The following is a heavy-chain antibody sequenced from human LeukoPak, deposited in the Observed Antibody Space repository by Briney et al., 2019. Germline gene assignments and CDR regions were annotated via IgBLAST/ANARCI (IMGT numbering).Heavy chain of an antibody. J-gene: IGHJ4*02. Sequence: PGRSLRLSCAASGFTFDDYAMHWVRQVPGRGLEWVSGITWNSGSIDYADSVKGRFTISRDNSKNTLYLQMNSLRAEDTAVYYCARVGYSSGWGPNYFDYWGQGTLVTVSS. D-gene: IGHD6-19*01. CDR2: ITWNSGSI. CDR1: GFTFDDYA. CDR3: ARVGYSSGWGPNYFDY. V-gene: IGHV3-9*01.